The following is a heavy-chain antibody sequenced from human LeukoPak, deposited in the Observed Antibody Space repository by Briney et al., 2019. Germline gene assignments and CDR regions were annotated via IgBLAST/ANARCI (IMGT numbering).Heavy chain of an antibody. D-gene: IGHD2-2*01. CDR1: GYTFTSYG. J-gene: IGHJ4*02. Sequence: ASVKVSCKASGYTFTSYGISWVRQAPGQGLEWMGWISAYNGNTNYAQKLQGRATMTTDTSTSTAYMELRSLRSDDTAVYYCTTGKIYCSTTSCSDDYWGQGTLVTVSS. CDR2: ISAYNGNT. CDR3: TTGKIYCSTTSCSDDY. V-gene: IGHV1-18*01.